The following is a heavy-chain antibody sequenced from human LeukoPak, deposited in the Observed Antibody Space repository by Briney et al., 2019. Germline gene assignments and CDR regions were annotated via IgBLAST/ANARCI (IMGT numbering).Heavy chain of an antibody. Sequence: ASVKISCKASGYTFTSYGISWVRQAPGQGLEWMGWISAYNGNTNYAQKLQGRVTMTTDTSTSTAYMELRSLRSDDTAVYYCARDLHVVPAAISSYYYYGMDVWGQGTTVTVSS. CDR1: GYTFTSYG. D-gene: IGHD2-2*01. J-gene: IGHJ6*02. CDR3: ARDLHVVPAAISSYYYYGMDV. V-gene: IGHV1-18*01. CDR2: ISAYNGNT.